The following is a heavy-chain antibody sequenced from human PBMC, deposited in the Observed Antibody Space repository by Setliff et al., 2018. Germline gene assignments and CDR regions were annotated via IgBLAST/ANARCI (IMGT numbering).Heavy chain of an antibody. Sequence: SVKVSCKASGGAFSSYAISWVRQAPGQGLEWMGRIIPIFGTANYAQKLQGRVTMTTDTSTSTAYMELRSLRSDDTAVYYCARVPYPHRFPYSNYLGYYYYYYMDVWGKGTTVTVSS. J-gene: IGHJ6*03. CDR3: ARVPYPHRFPYSNYLGYYYYYYMDV. V-gene: IGHV1-69*05. CDR1: GGAFSSYA. CDR2: IIPIFGTA. D-gene: IGHD4-4*01.